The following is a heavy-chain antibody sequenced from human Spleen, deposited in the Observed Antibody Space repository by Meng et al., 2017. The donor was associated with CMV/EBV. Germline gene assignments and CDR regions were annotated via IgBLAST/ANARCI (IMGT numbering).Heavy chain of an antibody. D-gene: IGHD2-2*01. CDR2: IYYSGST. CDR3: ARELVVPAATHYYYGMDV. V-gene: IGHV4-59*01. CDR1: GGAISSYY. J-gene: IGHJ6*02. Sequence: SETRALTCTGAGGAISSYYWSWIRQPPGKGLEWIGYIYYSGSTNYNPSLKSRVTISVDTSKNQFSLKLSSVTAADTAVYYCARELVVPAATHYYYGMDVWGQGTTVTVSS.